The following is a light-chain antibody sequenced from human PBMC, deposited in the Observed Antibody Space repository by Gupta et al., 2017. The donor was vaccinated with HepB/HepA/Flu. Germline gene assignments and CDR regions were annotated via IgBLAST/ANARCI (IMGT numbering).Light chain of an antibody. CDR3: QQRSTWPSLT. CDR1: QTVSNN. Sequence: EIVVSQSPATLSLSPGERATLSCRASQTVSNNLAWYQQKPGQAPRLLIYDASKRATDIPARFSGSGSGIDFTLTISSLEPEDFAVYYCQQRSTWPSLTFGGGTKVEIK. V-gene: IGKV3-11*01. J-gene: IGKJ4*01. CDR2: DAS.